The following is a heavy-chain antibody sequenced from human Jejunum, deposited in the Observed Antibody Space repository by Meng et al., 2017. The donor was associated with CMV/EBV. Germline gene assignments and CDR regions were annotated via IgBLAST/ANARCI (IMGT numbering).Heavy chain of an antibody. Sequence: QRTLNGSGPTLVKPPQTLTRTCTFSGFSISTSEVGLGWIRQPPGKALEWLAVIYWDDDKRYSPSLKSRLTITKDTSKNQVVLTLTNMDPVDTATYYCALFTRSWFDPWGQGTLVTVSS. CDR3: ALFTRSWFDP. V-gene: IGHV2-5*02. CDR1: GFSISTSEVG. J-gene: IGHJ5*02. CDR2: IYWDDDK. D-gene: IGHD2-2*01.